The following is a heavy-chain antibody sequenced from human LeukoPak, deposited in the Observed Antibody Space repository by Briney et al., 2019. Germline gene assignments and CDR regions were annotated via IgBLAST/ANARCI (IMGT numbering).Heavy chain of an antibody. J-gene: IGHJ5*02. CDR2: INHSGST. V-gene: IGHV4-34*01. Sequence: PSETLSLTCAAYGGSFSGYYWSWIRQPPGKGLEWIGEINHSGSTNYNPSLKSRVTMSVDTSKNQFSLKLSSVTAADTAVYYCARGPAKNWFDPWGQGTLVTVSS. CDR3: ARGPAKNWFDP. CDR1: GGSFSGYY.